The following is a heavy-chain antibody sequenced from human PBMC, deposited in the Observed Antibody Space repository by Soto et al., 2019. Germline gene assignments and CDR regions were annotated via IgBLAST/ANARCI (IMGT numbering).Heavy chain of an antibody. D-gene: IGHD5-12*01. CDR2: ILKFVGKA. Sequence: QVQLVQSGPEVKRPGSSVNVSCKTSGGTLSTYSISWVRQAPGQGLEGVGRILKFVGKANVAQQFQGRVTITADRSTGTVYMEMRGLTSDDTAVYDSARPIGGHDSGGNYMDVWGTGTTVTVSS. CDR1: GGTLSTYS. CDR3: ARPIGGHDSGGNYMDV. V-gene: IGHV1-69*02. J-gene: IGHJ6*03.